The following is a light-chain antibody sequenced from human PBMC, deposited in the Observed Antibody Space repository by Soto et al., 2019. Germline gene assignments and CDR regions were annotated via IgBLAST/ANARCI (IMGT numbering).Light chain of an antibody. Sequence: EIVLTQSPGTLSLSPGERATLSCRASQSVSSSYLAWYQQKPGQAPRLLIYGTSSRATAIPDRFSGSGSGTDFTLTISRLEPEDFAVYFCQRYGSSPPFTFGQGTKVEI. CDR1: QSVSSSY. CDR2: GTS. CDR3: QRYGSSPPFT. J-gene: IGKJ2*01. V-gene: IGKV3-20*01.